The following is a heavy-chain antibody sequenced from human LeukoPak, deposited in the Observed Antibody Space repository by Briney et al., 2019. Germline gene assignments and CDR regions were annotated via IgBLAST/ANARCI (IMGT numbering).Heavy chain of an antibody. D-gene: IGHD3-10*01. CDR2: VSPNGGDT. J-gene: IGHJ4*02. CDR1: GYTFTTYD. V-gene: IGHV1-8*01. Sequence: ASVKVSCKASGYTFTTYDINWVRQATGQGLEWMGWVSPNGGDTVFAQRFQGRVTLTRNTSIGTVYMELSSLSSEDTAVYYRARGRDFYGSGTSFFDCWGQGTLVTVSS. CDR3: ARGRDFYGSGTSFFDC.